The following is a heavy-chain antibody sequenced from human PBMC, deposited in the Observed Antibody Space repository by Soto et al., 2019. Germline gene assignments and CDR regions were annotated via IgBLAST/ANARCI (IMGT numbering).Heavy chain of an antibody. J-gene: IGHJ4*02. V-gene: IGHV4-31*03. CDR1: GGSISSGGYY. Sequence: SETLSLTCTVSGGSISSGGYYWSWIRQHPGKGLEWIGYIYYSGSTYYNPSLKSRVTISVDTSKNQFSLKLGSVTAADTAVYSCARGYDSSGFLDYWGQGTLVTVSS. D-gene: IGHD3-22*01. CDR2: IYYSGST. CDR3: ARGYDSSGFLDY.